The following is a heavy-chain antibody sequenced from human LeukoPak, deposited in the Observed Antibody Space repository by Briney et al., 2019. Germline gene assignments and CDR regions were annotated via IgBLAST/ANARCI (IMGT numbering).Heavy chain of an antibody. CDR1: GGSISSYY. V-gene: IGHV4-59*01. CDR3: ARDGYYDSSGYRTYYYYMDV. D-gene: IGHD3-22*01. CDR2: IYYSGST. J-gene: IGHJ6*03. Sequence: PSETLSLTCTVSGGSISSYYWSWIRQPPGKGLEWIGYIYYSGSTNYNPSLKSRVAISVDTSKNQLSLKLSSVTAADTAVYYCARDGYYDSSGYRTYYYYMDVWGKGTTVTVSS.